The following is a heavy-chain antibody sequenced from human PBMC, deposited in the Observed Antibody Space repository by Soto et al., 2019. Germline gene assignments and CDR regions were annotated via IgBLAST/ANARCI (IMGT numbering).Heavy chain of an antibody. J-gene: IGHJ3*02. CDR1: GFTFSSYA. CDR2: ISGSGGST. Sequence: QPGGSLRLSCAASGFTFSSYAMSWVRQAPGKGLEWVSAISGSGGSTYYADSVKGRFTISRDNSKNTLYLQMNSLRAEDTAVYYCAKSLTMIVVVIIGDAFDIWGQGTMVTVSS. D-gene: IGHD3-22*01. V-gene: IGHV3-23*01. CDR3: AKSLTMIVVVIIGDAFDI.